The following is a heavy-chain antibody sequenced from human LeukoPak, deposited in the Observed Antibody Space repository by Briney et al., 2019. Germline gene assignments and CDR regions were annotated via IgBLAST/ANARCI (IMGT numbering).Heavy chain of an antibody. CDR3: ARRLIAAAGKVVWFDP. J-gene: IGHJ5*02. V-gene: IGHV4-59*08. Sequence: SETLSLTCTVSGGSISSYYWSWIRQPPGKGLEWIGYIYYSGSTNYNPSLKSRVTISVDTSKNQFPLKLSSVTAADTAVYYCARRLIAAAGKVVWFDPWGQGTLVTVSS. D-gene: IGHD6-13*01. CDR2: IYYSGST. CDR1: GGSISSYY.